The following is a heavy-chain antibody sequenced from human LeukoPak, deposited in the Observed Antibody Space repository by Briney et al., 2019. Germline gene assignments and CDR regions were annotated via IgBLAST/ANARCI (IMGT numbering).Heavy chain of an antibody. D-gene: IGHD3-9*01. CDR3: ARRSYDILTGYYSSRVSPGPKGRSLDP. V-gene: IGHV4-34*01. CDR1: GGSFSGYY. J-gene: IGHJ5*02. CDR2: INHSGST. Sequence: PSETLSLTCAVYGGSFSGYYWSWIRQPPGEGLEWIGEINHSGSTNYNPSLKSRVTISVDTSKNQFSLKLSSVTAADTAVYYCARRSYDILTGYYSSRVSPGPKGRSLDPWGQGTLVTVSP.